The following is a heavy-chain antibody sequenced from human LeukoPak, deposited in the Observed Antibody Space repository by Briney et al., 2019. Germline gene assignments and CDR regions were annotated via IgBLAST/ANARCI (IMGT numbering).Heavy chain of an antibody. CDR3: ARDVTNSGNYYDY. CDR2: INVDGTRT. CDR1: GFSLRSYR. V-gene: IGHV3-74*01. J-gene: IGHJ4*02. D-gene: IGHD4-11*01. Sequence: GGFLRLSWAAPGFSLRSYRMDWVRPSPGKGLGWGAQINVDGTRTRYADSVKGRFTISRDNAKNTLYLQMNSLRAEDTAVYYCARDVTNSGNYYDYWGPGTLVTVSP.